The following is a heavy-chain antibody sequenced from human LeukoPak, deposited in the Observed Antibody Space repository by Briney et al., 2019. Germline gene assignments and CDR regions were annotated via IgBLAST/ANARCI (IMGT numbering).Heavy chain of an antibody. D-gene: IGHD3-10*01. Sequence: PSQTLSLTCTVSGGSISSGGYYWSWIRQHPGKGLEWIGYIYYSGSTYYNPSLKSRVTILVDTSKNQFSLKLSSVTAADTAVYYCASPWGFGELLGWFDPWGQGTLVTVSS. CDR1: GGSISSGGYY. V-gene: IGHV4-31*03. CDR3: ASPWGFGELLGWFDP. J-gene: IGHJ5*02. CDR2: IYYSGST.